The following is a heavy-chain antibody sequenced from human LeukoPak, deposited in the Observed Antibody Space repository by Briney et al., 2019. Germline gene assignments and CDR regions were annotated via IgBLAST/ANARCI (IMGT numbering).Heavy chain of an antibody. J-gene: IGHJ4*02. D-gene: IGHD6-13*01. Sequence: ASVKVSCKASGYSFTGYYMHWVGQAPGQGLEWMGWINPNSGGTNYAQNFQGRVTMTRDTSISTAYMDLSRLRSDDTAVYYCARDPVGTSWPYYFDYWGQGTLVTVSS. CDR3: ARDPVGTSWPYYFDY. CDR1: GYSFTGYY. V-gene: IGHV1-2*02. CDR2: INPNSGGT.